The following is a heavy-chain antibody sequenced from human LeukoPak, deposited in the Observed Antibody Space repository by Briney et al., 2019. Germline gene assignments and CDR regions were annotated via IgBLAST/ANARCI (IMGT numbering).Heavy chain of an antibody. V-gene: IGHV4-61*01. J-gene: IGHJ1*01. CDR3: ARDRGSSGYYPEYFQH. CDR1: GGSVSSGSYY. D-gene: IGHD3-22*01. CDR2: IYYSGST. Sequence: PSETLSLTCTVSGGSVSSGSYYWSWIRQPPGKGLEWIVYIYYSGSTNYNPSLKSRVTISVDTSKNQFSLKLSSVTAADTAVYYCARDRGSSGYYPEYFQHWGQGTLVTVSS.